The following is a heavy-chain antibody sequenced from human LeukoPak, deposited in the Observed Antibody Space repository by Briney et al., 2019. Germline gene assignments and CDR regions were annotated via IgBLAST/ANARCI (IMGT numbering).Heavy chain of an antibody. J-gene: IGHJ4*02. V-gene: IGHV3-30*04. CDR1: GFTFSSYA. CDR2: ISNDGSNK. CDR3: ARVVGYCTGTSCSD. Sequence: GGSLRLSCAASGFTFSSYAMHWVRQAPGKGLEWVAVISNDGSNKYYADSVRGRFTISRDNSKNTLYLQMNSLNAEDTAVYFCARVVGYCTGTSCSDWGQGTLVSVSS. D-gene: IGHD2-8*02.